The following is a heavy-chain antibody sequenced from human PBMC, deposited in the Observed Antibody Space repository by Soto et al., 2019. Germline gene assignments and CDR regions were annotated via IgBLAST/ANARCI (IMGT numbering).Heavy chain of an antibody. CDR2: INAGNGNT. CDR1: GYTFTGYA. CDR3: ARGRDYYYMDV. V-gene: IGHV1-3*01. Sequence: QVQLVQSGAEVKKPGASVKVSCKASGYTFTGYAMHWVRQDPGQRLEWMGWINAGNGNTKYSQKFQGRVTITRDTSASTAYMELSSLRSEDTAVYYCARGRDYYYMDVWGRGTTVTVSS. J-gene: IGHJ6*03.